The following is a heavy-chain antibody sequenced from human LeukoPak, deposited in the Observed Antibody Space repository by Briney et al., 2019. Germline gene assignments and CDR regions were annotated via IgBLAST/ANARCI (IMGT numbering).Heavy chain of an antibody. J-gene: IGHJ6*02. Sequence: GGSLRLSCAASGFTFSSYAMHWVRQAPGKGLEWVAVISYDGSNKYYADSVKGRFTISRDNSKNTLYLQMNSLRAEGTAVYYCATGTIHGMDVWGQGTTVTVSS. V-gene: IGHV3-30-3*01. CDR2: ISYDGSNK. D-gene: IGHD1/OR15-1a*01. CDR3: ATGTIHGMDV. CDR1: GFTFSSYA.